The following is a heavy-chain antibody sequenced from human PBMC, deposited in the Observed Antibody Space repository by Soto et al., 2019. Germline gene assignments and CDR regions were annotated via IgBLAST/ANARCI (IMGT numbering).Heavy chain of an antibody. CDR3: ARQHGVPPDYYFAY. Sequence: SETLSLTCAVYGGSFSGYYWSWIRQPPGKGLEWIGEINHSGSTNYNPSLKSRVTISRDTSKNQFSLRLSTVTAADTALYYCARQHGVPPDYYFAYWGQGTLVTVSS. CDR2: INHSGST. CDR1: GGSFSGYY. J-gene: IGHJ4*02. V-gene: IGHV4-34*01. D-gene: IGHD3-16*01.